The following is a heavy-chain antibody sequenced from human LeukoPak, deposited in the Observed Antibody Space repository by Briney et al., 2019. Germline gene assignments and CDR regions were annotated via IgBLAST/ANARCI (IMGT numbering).Heavy chain of an antibody. V-gene: IGHV4-59*12. J-gene: IGHJ6*03. D-gene: IGHD3-16*01. Sequence: SETLSLACTVSGGSISTYYWSWIRQPPGKGLEWIGYIYHSGSTKYNPSLKSRVTISVDTSKNQFSLKLSSVTAADTAVYYCARVGGIGYYYYYMDVWGKGTTVTVSS. CDR1: GGSISTYY. CDR3: ARVGGIGYYYYYMDV. CDR2: IYHSGST.